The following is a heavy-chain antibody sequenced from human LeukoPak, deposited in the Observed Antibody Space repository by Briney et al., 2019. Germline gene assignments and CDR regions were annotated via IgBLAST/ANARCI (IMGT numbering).Heavy chain of an antibody. CDR2: IKQDGSEK. J-gene: IGHJ6*02. CDR3: ARQGPQYYYFAMDV. CDR1: GFTFRSFW. V-gene: IGHV3-7*05. Sequence: PGGSLRLSCAASGFTFRSFWMSWVRQAPGKGLEWVANIKQDGSEKYYVDSVKGRFTISRDNAKDSLYLQMNSLRAEDTAVYYCARQGPQYYYFAMDVWGHGTTVTVSS.